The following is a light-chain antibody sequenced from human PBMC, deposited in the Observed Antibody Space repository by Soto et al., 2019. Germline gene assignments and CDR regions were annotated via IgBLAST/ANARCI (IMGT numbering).Light chain of an antibody. J-gene: IGKJ5*01. CDR3: QQRSNWQGT. CDR2: DAS. Sequence: EVVLKMSPATLSLSKRERATLSCRASQSVSNYLAWYQQKPGQAPRLLIYDASNRVTGIPARFSGSGSGTDFTLTISSLEPEDFAVYYCQQRSNWQGTFGQGTRLEIK. V-gene: IGKV3-11*01. CDR1: QSVSNY.